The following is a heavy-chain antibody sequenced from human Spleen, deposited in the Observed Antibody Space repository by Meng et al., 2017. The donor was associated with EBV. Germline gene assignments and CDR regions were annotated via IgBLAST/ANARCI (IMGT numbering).Heavy chain of an antibody. CDR3: ARPFPSWQSPRLDPFGA. CDR1: GDSVSSCYY. CDR2: VHYTGSP. Sequence: MRIREPGPEQRNPSKSLSLPYTVSGDSVSSCYYGGCSRQPPGRGLECIGCVHYTGSPSYSPSLTSRVPVSVDTSKNQFSLRLTSVTAADTAVYYCARPFPSWQSPRLDPFGAWGQGTLVTVSS. V-gene: IGHV4-39*01. J-gene: IGHJ5*02. D-gene: IGHD6-19*01.